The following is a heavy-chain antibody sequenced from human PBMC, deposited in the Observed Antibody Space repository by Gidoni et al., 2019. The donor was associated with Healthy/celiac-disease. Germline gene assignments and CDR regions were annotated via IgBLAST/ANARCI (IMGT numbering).Heavy chain of an antibody. CDR1: GGSISSYY. V-gene: IGHV4-59*01. CDR2: IYYSGST. CDR3: ARASFWSGYWYFDL. J-gene: IGHJ2*01. D-gene: IGHD3-3*01. Sequence: QVQLQESGPGLVKPSETLSLTCTVSGGSISSYYWSWIRQPPGKGLEWIGYIYYSGSTNYNPSLKSRVTISVDTSKNQFSLKLSSVTAADTAVYYCARASFWSGYWYFDLWGRGTLVTVSS.